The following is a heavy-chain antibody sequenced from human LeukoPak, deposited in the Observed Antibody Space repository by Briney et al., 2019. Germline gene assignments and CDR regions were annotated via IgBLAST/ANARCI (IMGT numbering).Heavy chain of an antibody. CDR3: ARDDVGSGFDF. J-gene: IGHJ4*02. Sequence: PSETLSLTCTVPGGSISRGGYYWTWIRQHPGKCLEWIGYIYYSGSTNYNASLKSRVTISVDTSKNQFSLKLSSVTAADTAVDYCARDDVGSGFDFWGQGTLVTVSS. CDR2: IYYSGST. D-gene: IGHD1-26*01. CDR1: GGSISRGGYY. V-gene: IGHV4-31*03.